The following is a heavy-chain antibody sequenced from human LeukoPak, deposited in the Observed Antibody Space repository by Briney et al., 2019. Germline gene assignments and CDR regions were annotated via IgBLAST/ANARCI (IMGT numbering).Heavy chain of an antibody. CDR1: GFTFSDYS. V-gene: IGHV3-48*04. J-gene: IGHJ4*02. CDR2: INSDGKTT. CDR3: AKSNGVDKNGYNSDYFDY. Sequence: GGSLRLSCAASGFTFSDYSMNWVRQAPGKGLEDLSYINSDGKTTWYADSVKGRFTISRDNAKNSLYLQMNSLRAEDTAVYYCAKSNGVDKNGYNSDYFDYWGQGTLVTVSS. D-gene: IGHD5-24*01.